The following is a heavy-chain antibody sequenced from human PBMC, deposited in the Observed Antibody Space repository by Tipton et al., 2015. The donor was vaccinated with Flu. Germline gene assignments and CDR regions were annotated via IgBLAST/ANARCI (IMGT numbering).Heavy chain of an antibody. CDR1: GDSMSNGGYY. V-gene: IGHV4-31*03. CDR2: IYYSGRS. CDR3: GKTLDP. Sequence: QLVQSGAEVKPSQTLSLTCTVSGDSMSNGGYYWTWIRQRPGKGLEWIGYIYYSGRSLYNPSLNSRLTISVDKSQNQFPLKLTSVTAADTAVYYCGKTLDPWGQGILVTVSS. J-gene: IGHJ5*02.